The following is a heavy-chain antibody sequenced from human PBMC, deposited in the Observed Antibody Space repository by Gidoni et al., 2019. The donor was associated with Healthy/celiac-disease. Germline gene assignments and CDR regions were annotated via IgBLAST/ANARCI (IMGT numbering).Heavy chain of an antibody. CDR1: GFTFSSYW. CDR2: IKQDGSEK. CDR3: ARDPDFAYSSSWYYFDY. V-gene: IGHV3-7*01. Sequence: EVQLVESGGGLVQPGGSLRLSCAASGFTFSSYWMSWVRQAPGKGLEWVANIKQDGSEKYYVDSVKGRFTISRDNAKNSLYLQMNSLRAEDTAVYYCARDPDFAYSSSWYYFDYWGQGTLVTVSS. J-gene: IGHJ4*02. D-gene: IGHD6-13*01.